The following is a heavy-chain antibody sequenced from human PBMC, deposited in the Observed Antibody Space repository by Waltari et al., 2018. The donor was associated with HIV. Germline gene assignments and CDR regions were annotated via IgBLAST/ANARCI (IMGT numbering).Heavy chain of an antibody. CDR3: ARMGLMMYAIGAFDI. V-gene: IGHV3-7*01. CDR1: GFRFGSSW. D-gene: IGHD2-8*01. Sequence: EVQLVESGGGLVQRGGALRLSCAASGFRFGSSWLSWVRQAPGKGLEWVANIKQDGSEKHYVDSVKGRFTISRDNAKKSLYLQMNSLRAEDTAVYYCARMGLMMYAIGAFDIWGQGTMVTVSS. CDR2: IKQDGSEK. J-gene: IGHJ3*02.